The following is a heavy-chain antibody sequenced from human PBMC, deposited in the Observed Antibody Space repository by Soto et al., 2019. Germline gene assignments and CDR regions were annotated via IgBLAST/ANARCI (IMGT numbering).Heavy chain of an antibody. CDR2: ISGSGGST. CDR3: AKAESRYYDSSGYSPALDY. D-gene: IGHD3-22*01. V-gene: IGHV3-23*01. CDR1: GLTFSSYA. J-gene: IGHJ4*02. Sequence: GGSMRLSCAAAGLTFSSYAMSWVRKDTGKGLEWVSAISGSGGSTYYADSVKGRFTISRDNSKNTLYLQMNSLRAEDTAVYYCAKAESRYYDSSGYSPALDYWGQGTLVTVSS.